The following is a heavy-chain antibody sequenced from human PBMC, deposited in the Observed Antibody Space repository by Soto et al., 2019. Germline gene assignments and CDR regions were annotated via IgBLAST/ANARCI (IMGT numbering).Heavy chain of an antibody. CDR1: GGTFSSYA. CDR2: IIPIFGTA. CDR3: ARDSVAGRGFDY. Sequence: SVKVSCKASGGTFSSYAISWVRQAPGQGLEWMGGIIPIFGTANYAQKFQGRVTITADESTSTAYMELSSLRSEDTAVYYCARDSVAGRGFDYWGQGTLVTVSS. J-gene: IGHJ4*02. V-gene: IGHV1-69*13. D-gene: IGHD6-19*01.